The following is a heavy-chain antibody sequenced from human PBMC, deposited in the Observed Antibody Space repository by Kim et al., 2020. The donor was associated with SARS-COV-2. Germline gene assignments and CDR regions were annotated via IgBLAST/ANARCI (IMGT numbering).Heavy chain of an antibody. CDR3: AKGGGPIAVAGLFDY. CDR2: IYSGGSST. J-gene: IGHJ4*02. D-gene: IGHD6-19*01. Sequence: GGSLRLSCAASGFTFSSYAMSWVRQAPGKGLEWVSVIYSGGSSTYYADSVKGRFTISRDNSKNTLYLQMNSLRAEDTAVYYCAKGGGPIAVAGLFDYWGQGTLVTVSS. CDR1: GFTFSSYA. V-gene: IGHV3-23*03.